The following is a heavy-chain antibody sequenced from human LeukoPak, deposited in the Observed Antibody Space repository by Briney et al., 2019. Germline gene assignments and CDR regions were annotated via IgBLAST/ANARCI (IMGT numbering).Heavy chain of an antibody. D-gene: IGHD3-10*01. J-gene: IGHJ4*02. CDR1: GGSISSHY. CDR3: ARGGRAGSGIYSFDY. Sequence: SETLSLTCTVSGGSISSHYWSWIRQPPGKGLEWIGYIYNSGSTNYNPSLKSPVTISADTSKNQFSLKLSSVTAADTAVYYCARGGRAGSGIYSFDYWGQGTLVTVSS. V-gene: IGHV4-59*11. CDR2: IYNSGST.